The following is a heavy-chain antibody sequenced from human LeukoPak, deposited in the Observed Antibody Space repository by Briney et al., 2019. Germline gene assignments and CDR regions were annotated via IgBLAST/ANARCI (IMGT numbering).Heavy chain of an antibody. J-gene: IGHJ5*02. Sequence: PSETLSLTCTVSGYSISSGYYWGWIRQPPGKGLEWIGSIYHSGSTYYNPSLKSRVTISEDTSKNQFSLKLSSVSAADTAVYYCARDRHYYDSSGYYAWFDPWGQGTLVTVSS. CDR3: ARDRHYYDSSGYYAWFDP. CDR1: GYSISSGYY. D-gene: IGHD3-22*01. CDR2: IYHSGST. V-gene: IGHV4-38-2*02.